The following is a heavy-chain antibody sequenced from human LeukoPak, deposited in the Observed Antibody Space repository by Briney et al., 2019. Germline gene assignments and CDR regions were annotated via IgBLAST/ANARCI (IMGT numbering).Heavy chain of an antibody. Sequence: GGSLRLSCVASGFPFSSYWMTWVRQAPGKGLEWVANIKQDGSKKSYVDSVKGRFTISRDNAKNSLYLQMNSLRAEDTAIYYCTRVGYIDEGIDYWGQGTLVTDSS. CDR1: GFPFSSYW. V-gene: IGHV3-7*04. D-gene: IGHD5-24*01. J-gene: IGHJ4*02. CDR3: TRVGYIDEGIDY. CDR2: IKQDGSKK.